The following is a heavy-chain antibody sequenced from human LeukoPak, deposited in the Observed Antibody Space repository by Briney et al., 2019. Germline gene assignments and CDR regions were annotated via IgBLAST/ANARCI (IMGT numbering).Heavy chain of an antibody. V-gene: IGHV1-8*01. CDR1: GYTFTSSD. CDR2: MNPNSGNT. Sequence: ASVKVSCKASGYTFTSSDINWVRQATGQGLEWMGWMNPNSGNTGYAQKFQGRVTMTRNTSISTAYMELSSLRSEDTAVYYCARGLTFRIAAAGANWFDPWGQGTLVTVSS. CDR3: ARGLTFRIAAAGANWFDP. D-gene: IGHD6-13*01. J-gene: IGHJ5*02.